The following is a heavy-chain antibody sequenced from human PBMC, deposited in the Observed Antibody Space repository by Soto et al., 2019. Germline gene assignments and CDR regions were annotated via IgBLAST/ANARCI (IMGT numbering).Heavy chain of an antibody. V-gene: IGHV4-4*07. Sequence: SETLSLTCTVSGGSISRYYWSWIRQPAGKGLEWIGRIYTSGSTNYNPSLKSRVTMSVDTSKNQLSLKLSSVIAADTAVYYCARDMGCSSNSCYSDYWGQGTLVTVSS. D-gene: IGHD2-2*01. J-gene: IGHJ4*02. CDR1: GGSISRYY. CDR3: ARDMGCSSNSCYSDY. CDR2: IYTSGST.